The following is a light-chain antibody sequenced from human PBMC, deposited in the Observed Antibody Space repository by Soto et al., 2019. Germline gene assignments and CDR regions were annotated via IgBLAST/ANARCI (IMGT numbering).Light chain of an antibody. Sequence: QSALTRPASVSGSPGQSITISCSGTSSDVGSYDHVAWYQQFPGKTPKLMIYEVSNRPSGVSSRFSGSKSGNTASLTISGLQAEDEADYYCISYTGSSTSYVFGSGTKV. CDR1: SSDVGSYDH. CDR3: ISYTGSSTSYV. J-gene: IGLJ1*01. V-gene: IGLV2-14*01. CDR2: EVS.